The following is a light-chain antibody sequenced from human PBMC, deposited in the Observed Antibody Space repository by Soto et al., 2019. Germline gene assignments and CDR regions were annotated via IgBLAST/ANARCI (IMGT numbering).Light chain of an antibody. V-gene: IGKV1-39*01. J-gene: IGKJ1*01. CDR1: QSISYY. CDR2: AAS. CDR3: QQSSNTQWT. Sequence: DIQMTQSPSSLSASVGDRVTIACRASQSISYYLNWFQQRPGKAPKLLIYAASSLQSGVPLRFSGSGSGTDFTLTITSLQPEDSATYYCQQSSNTQWTFGQGTKVEI.